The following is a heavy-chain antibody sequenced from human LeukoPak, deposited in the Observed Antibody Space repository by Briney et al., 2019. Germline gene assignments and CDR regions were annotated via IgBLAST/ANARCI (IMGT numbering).Heavy chain of an antibody. Sequence: SVKVSCKASGGTFSSYAISWVRQAPGQGLEWMGGIIPIFGTANYAQKFQGRVTITTDESTSTAYMELSSLRSEDTAVYYCARGPRSDLTLGLWGQGTLVTVSS. CDR3: ARGPRSDLTLGL. J-gene: IGHJ4*02. D-gene: IGHD6-25*01. CDR2: IIPIFGTA. CDR1: GGTFSSYA. V-gene: IGHV1-69*05.